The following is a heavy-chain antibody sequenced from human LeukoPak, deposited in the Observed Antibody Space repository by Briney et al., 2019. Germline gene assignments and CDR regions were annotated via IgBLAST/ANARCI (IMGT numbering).Heavy chain of an antibody. J-gene: IGHJ4*02. CDR1: GGSISSGDYY. D-gene: IGHD3-22*01. Sequence: PSQTLSLTCTVSGGSISSGDYYWSWIRQPPGKGLEWIGYIYYSGSTYYNPSLKSRVTISVDTSKNQLSLKLSSVTAADTAVYYCARGGVTYDSSGYYPDYLDYWGQGTLVTVSS. CDR3: ARGGVTYDSSGYYPDYLDY. CDR2: IYYSGST. V-gene: IGHV4-30-4*01.